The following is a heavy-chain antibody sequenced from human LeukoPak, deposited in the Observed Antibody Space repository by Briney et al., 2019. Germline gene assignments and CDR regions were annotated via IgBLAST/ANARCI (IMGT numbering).Heavy chain of an antibody. D-gene: IGHD1-20*01. CDR1: GFTFSSYW. V-gene: IGHV3-74*01. CDR3: AKHHYLTITRPPFDP. Sequence: GGSLRLSCAASGFTFSSYWMHWVRQAPGKGLVWVSRITSGGSSTSYADSVKGRFTISRDNSENTLYLQMNSLRAEDTAVYYCAKHHYLTITRPPFDPWGQGTLVTVSS. J-gene: IGHJ5*02. CDR2: ITSGGSST.